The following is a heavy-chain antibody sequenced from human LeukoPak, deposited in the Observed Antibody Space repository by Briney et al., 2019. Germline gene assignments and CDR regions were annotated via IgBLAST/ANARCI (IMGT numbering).Heavy chain of an antibody. D-gene: IGHD2/OR15-2a*01. CDR1: GGSISSYY. CDR3: ARHHPRNTVDF. J-gene: IGHJ4*02. V-gene: IGHV4-59*08. CDR2: IYYSGST. Sequence: SETLSLTCTVSGGSISSYYWSWIRQPPGKGLEWIGYIYYSGSTNYNPSLESRVTISVDTSKNQFSLKLSSVTAADTAVYYCARHHPRNTVDFWGQGTLVTVSS.